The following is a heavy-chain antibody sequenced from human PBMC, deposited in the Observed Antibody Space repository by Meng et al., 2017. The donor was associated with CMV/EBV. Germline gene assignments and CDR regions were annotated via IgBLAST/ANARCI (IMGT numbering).Heavy chain of an antibody. D-gene: IGHD3-22*01. V-gene: IGHV1-18*01. J-gene: IGHJ4*02. CDR1: GYTFTSYG. CDR3: ARGGRYYYDSSGYCDY. Sequence: EQAGPAVKKPGGSVKVSCKASGYTFTSYGISWVRQAPGQGLEWMGWISAYNGNTNYAQKLQGRVTMTTDTSTSTAYMELRSLRSDDTAVYYCARGGRYYYDSSGYCDYWGQGTLVTVSS. CDR2: ISAYNGNT.